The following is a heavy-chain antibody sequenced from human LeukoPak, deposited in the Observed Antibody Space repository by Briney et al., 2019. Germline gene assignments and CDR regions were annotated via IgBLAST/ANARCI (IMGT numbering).Heavy chain of an antibody. CDR3: AKELVLFIEGDY. J-gene: IGHJ4*02. CDR1: GFTFSIYA. Sequence: GGSLRLSCAASGFTFSIYAMNWVRQAPGKGLEWVSTISASGEIVYYKDSVKGRFTISRDTSKSTLFLQMNSLRVEDTAIYYCAKELVLFIEGDYWGQGTLVAVSS. D-gene: IGHD3-16*01. CDR2: ISASGEIV. V-gene: IGHV3-23*01.